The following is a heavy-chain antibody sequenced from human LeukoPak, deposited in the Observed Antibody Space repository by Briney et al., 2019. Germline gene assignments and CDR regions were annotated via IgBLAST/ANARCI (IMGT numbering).Heavy chain of an antibody. CDR1: DGSISSSSYY. J-gene: IGHJ5*02. Sequence: PSETLSLTCTVSDGSISSSSYYWGWIRQPPGKGLEWIGYIYYSGSTNYNPSLKSRVTISVDTSKNQFSLKLSSVTAADTAVYYCARDRTRWFDPWGQGTLVTVSS. D-gene: IGHD1-1*01. CDR3: ARDRTRWFDP. V-gene: IGHV4-61*05. CDR2: IYYSGST.